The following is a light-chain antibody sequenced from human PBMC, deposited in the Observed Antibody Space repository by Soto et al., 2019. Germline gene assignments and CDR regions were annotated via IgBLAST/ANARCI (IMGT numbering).Light chain of an antibody. Sequence: QSALTQPASVSGSPGQSITISCTGTSSDAGSYNLVSWYQQHPGKAPKLMIYEGSKRPSGVSNRFSGSKSGNTASLTISGRQAEDEADYYCCSYAGSSTNVVFGGGTKLTVL. J-gene: IGLJ2*01. V-gene: IGLV2-23*01. CDR3: CSYAGSSTNVV. CDR2: EGS. CDR1: SSDAGSYNL.